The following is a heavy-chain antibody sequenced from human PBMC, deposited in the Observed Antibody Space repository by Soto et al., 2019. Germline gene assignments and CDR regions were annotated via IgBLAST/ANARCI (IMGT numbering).Heavy chain of an antibody. Sequence: QVQLVQSGAEVKKPGASVKVSCKASGYTFTSYDINWVRQATGQGLEWMGWMNPNSGNTGYAQKFQGRVTMTRNTSISTAYMELSSLRSEDTAVYYCARDGYDILTGYYTDYYYYYMDVWGKGTTVTVSS. CDR2: MNPNSGNT. J-gene: IGHJ6*03. D-gene: IGHD3-9*01. CDR3: ARDGYDILTGYYTDYYYYYMDV. V-gene: IGHV1-8*01. CDR1: GYTFTSYD.